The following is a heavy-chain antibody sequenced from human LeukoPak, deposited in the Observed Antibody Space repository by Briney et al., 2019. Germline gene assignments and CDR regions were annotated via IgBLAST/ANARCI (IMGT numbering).Heavy chain of an antibody. J-gene: IGHJ6*03. Sequence: GGSLRLSCAASGFTFSSYWMSWVRQAPGKGPEWVSSITSSSSNKDYVDSVKGRFTVSRDNAKNSLYLQMDSLRAEDTAVYYCARPYYYYYYMDVWGKGTTVTISS. CDR1: GFTFSSYW. CDR2: ITSSSSNK. V-gene: IGHV3-21*01. CDR3: ARPYYYYYYMDV.